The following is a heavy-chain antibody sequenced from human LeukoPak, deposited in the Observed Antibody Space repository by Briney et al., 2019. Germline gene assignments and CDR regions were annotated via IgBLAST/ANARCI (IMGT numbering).Heavy chain of an antibody. CDR1: GGCISSGDYY. V-gene: IGHV4-30-4*01. Sequence: SETLSLTCTVSGGCISSGDYYWSWIRQPPGKGLEWIGYIYYSGSTYYNPSLKSRVTISVDTSKNQFSLKLSSVTAADTAVYYCARNRGVINFDYWGQGTLVTVSS. CDR3: ARNRGVINFDY. J-gene: IGHJ4*02. D-gene: IGHD3-10*01. CDR2: IYYSGST.